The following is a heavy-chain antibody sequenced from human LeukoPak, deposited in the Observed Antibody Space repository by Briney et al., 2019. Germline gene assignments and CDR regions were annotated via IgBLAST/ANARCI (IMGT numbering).Heavy chain of an antibody. D-gene: IGHD5-12*01. CDR2: IYYSGST. J-gene: IGHJ4*02. Sequence: PSETLSLTCTVSGGSISSGGYYWSWIRQPPGKGLEWIGYIYYSGSTYYNPSLKSRVTISVDTSKNQFSLKLSSVTAADTAVYYCARDAWVASRAGGYVIWGQGTLVTVSS. CDR3: ARDAWVASRAGGYVI. V-gene: IGHV4-30-4*08. CDR1: GGSISSGGYY.